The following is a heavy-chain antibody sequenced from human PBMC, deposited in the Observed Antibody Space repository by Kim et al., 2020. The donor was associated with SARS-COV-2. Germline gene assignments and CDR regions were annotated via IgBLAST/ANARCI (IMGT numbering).Heavy chain of an antibody. Sequence: GSLRLSCAASGFTFSSYAMHWVRQAPGKGLEWVAVISYDGSNKYYADSVKGRFTISRDNSKNTLYLQMNSLRAEDTAVYYCARESPFRYWGQGTLVTVS. CDR3: ARESPFRY. CDR1: GFTFSSYA. J-gene: IGHJ4*02. V-gene: IGHV3-30-3*01. CDR2: ISYDGSNK.